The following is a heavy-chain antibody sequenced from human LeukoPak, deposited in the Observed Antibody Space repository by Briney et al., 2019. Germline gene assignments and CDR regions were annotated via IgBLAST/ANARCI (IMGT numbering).Heavy chain of an antibody. CDR2: IIPMFGTV. D-gene: IGHD6-6*01. CDR1: GGTFSNSA. CDR3: VTGLKLYSSSSKYFDY. J-gene: IGHJ4*02. V-gene: IGHV1-69*13. Sequence: SVKVSCKASGGTFSNSAISWVRQAPGQGLEWMGGIIPMFGTVNQAQKFQDRVTITADESMSTVYMNLSSLKSEDTAVYYCVTGLKLYSSSSKYFDYWGQGTLVTVSS.